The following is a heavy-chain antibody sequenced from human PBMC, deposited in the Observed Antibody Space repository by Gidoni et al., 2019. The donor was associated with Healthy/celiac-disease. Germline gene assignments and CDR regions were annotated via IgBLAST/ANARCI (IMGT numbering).Heavy chain of an antibody. CDR2: ISGSGGST. V-gene: IGHV3-23*01. D-gene: IGHD3-10*01. CDR3: AKDHKSVLLWFRELFGEYYFDY. J-gene: IGHJ4*02. Sequence: EVQLLESGGGLVQPGGSLRLSCAASGFTFSSYAMSWVRQAPGKGLEWVSAISGSGGSTYYADSVKGRFTISRDNSKNTLYLQMNSLRAEDTAVYYCAKDHKSVLLWFRELFGEYYFDYWGQGTLVTVSS. CDR1: GFTFSSYA.